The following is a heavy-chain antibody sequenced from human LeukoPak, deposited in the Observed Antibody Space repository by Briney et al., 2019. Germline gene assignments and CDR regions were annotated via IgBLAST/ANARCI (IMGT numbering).Heavy chain of an antibody. D-gene: IGHD3-22*01. Sequence: GGSLRLSCAASGFTFSSYAMSWVRQAPGKGLEWVASIKRDGSERYYVDSVKGRFTISRDNAENSLYLQMNTLRAEDTAVYYCAKGGSDSSGNYSLYYYYYMDVWGKGTTVTISS. CDR1: GFTFSSYA. CDR3: AKGGSDSSGNYSLYYYYYMDV. V-gene: IGHV3-7*03. CDR2: IKRDGSER. J-gene: IGHJ6*03.